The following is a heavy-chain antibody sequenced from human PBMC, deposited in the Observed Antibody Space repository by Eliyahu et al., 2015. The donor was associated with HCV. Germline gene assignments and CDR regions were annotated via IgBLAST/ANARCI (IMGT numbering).Heavy chain of an antibody. V-gene: IGHV3-74*01. CDR3: ARGPDIVVVPAAFQGWFDP. J-gene: IGHJ5*02. Sequence: EVQLVESGGGLVQPGGSLRLSCAASGFTFSSYWMHWVRQAPGKGVVWVSRINSDGSSTSYADSVKGRFTISRDNAKNTLYLQMNSLRAEDTAVYYCARGPDIVVVPAAFQGWFDPWGQGTLVTVSS. D-gene: IGHD2-2*01. CDR1: GFTFSSYW. CDR2: INSDGSST.